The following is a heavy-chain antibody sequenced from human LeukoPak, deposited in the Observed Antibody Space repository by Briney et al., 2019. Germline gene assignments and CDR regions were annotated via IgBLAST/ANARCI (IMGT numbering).Heavy chain of an antibody. CDR3: ARASIYYYDSSGVPPPGNYFDY. CDR2: ISSSSSYT. V-gene: IGHV3-11*06. J-gene: IGHJ4*02. CDR1: GLTLSDYY. D-gene: IGHD3-22*01. Sequence: GGSLRLSCAASGLTLSDYYMSWIRQAPGKGLEWVSYISSSSSYTNCAGAVKGPLTMPRDNAKNSVELKMNSLRAEDTAVYYCARASIYYYDSSGVPPPGNYFDYWGQGTLVTVSS.